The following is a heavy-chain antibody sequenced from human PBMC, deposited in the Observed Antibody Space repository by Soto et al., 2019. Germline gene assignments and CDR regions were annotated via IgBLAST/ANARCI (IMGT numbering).Heavy chain of an antibody. V-gene: IGHV3-23*01. D-gene: IGHD2-15*01. Sequence: EVQLLESGGGLVQPGGSLRLSCAASGFTFSSYAMSWVRQAPGKGLEWVSTISGSGDSSYFADSVKGRFTISRDNSKITLYLQMSSLRAEDTAVYYCARRGVAYYFDYWGQGTLVTVSS. CDR1: GFTFSSYA. CDR3: ARRGVAYYFDY. CDR2: ISGSGDSS. J-gene: IGHJ4*02.